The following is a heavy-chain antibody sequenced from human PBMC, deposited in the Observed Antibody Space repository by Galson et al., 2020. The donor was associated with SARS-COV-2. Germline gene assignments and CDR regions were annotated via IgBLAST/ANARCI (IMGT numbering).Heavy chain of an antibody. CDR3: TFVPIRVAGTFS. CDR2: IRTKPNNYAT. V-gene: IGHV3-73*01. D-gene: IGHD6-19*01. J-gene: IGHJ5*02. CDR1: GFTFSASA. Sequence: GESLKISCAASGFTFSASAMHWVRQASGKGLEWLGRIRTKPNNYATTYSESVNGRFTISRDDSKNMSYLEMNSLKADDTAVYYCTFVPIRVAGTFSWGQGTRVTVSS.